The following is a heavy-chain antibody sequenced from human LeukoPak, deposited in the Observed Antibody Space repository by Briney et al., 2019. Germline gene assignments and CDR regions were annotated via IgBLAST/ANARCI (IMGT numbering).Heavy chain of an antibody. CDR3: AKLYDAFDI. J-gene: IGHJ3*02. CDR2: ISYDGSNK. CDR1: GFTFSSYG. Sequence: GRSLRLSCAASGFTFSSYGMHWVRQAPGKGLEWVAVISYDGSNKYYADSVKGRFTISRDNSKNTLYLQMNSLRAEDTAVHYCAKLYDAFDIWGQGTMVTVSS. V-gene: IGHV3-30*18.